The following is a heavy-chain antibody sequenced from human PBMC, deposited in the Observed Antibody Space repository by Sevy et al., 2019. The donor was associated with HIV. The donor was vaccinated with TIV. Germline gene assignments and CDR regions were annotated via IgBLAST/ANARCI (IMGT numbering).Heavy chain of an antibody. CDR2: IYTSGST. CDR1: GGSISSYY. D-gene: IGHD3-22*01. J-gene: IGHJ4*02. V-gene: IGHV4-4*07. Sequence: SETLSLTCTVSGGSISSYYWSWIRQPAGNGLEWIGRIYTSGSTNYNPPLKSRVTMSVDTSKNQFSLKLSSVTAADTAVYYCARDWGDYDSSGYGTFFDYWVQGTLVTVSS. CDR3: ARDWGDYDSSGYGTFFDY.